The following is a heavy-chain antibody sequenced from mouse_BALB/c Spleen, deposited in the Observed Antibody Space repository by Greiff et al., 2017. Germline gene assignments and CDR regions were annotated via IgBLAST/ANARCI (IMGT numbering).Heavy chain of an antibody. CDR2: IWAGGST. CDR3: ARDGGTARATRFAY. D-gene: IGHD3-2*01. V-gene: IGHV2-9*02. Sequence: QVQLKESGPGLVAPSQSLSITCTVPGFSLTSYGVHWVRQPPGKGLEWLGVIWAGGSTNYNSALMSRLSISKDNSKSQVFLKMNSLQTDDTAMYYCARDGGTARATRFAYWGQGTLVTVSA. J-gene: IGHJ3*01. CDR1: GFSLTSYG.